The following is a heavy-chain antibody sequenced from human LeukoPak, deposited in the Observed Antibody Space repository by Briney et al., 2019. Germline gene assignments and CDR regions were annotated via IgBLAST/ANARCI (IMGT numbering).Heavy chain of an antibody. Sequence: PGGSLRLSCAASGFTFSSYSMNWVRQAPGKGLEWVSSISSSSSYIYYVDSVKGRFTISRDNAKNSLYLQMNSLRAEDTAVYYCARGGRRIAVAGTALDYWGQGTLVTVSS. D-gene: IGHD6-19*01. J-gene: IGHJ4*02. CDR2: ISSSSSYI. V-gene: IGHV3-21*01. CDR1: GFTFSSYS. CDR3: ARGGRRIAVAGTALDY.